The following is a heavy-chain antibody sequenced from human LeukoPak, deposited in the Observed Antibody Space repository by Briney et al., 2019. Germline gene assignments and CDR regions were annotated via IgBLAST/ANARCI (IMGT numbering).Heavy chain of an antibody. CDR2: INHSGST. CDR3: ARGRDSSSWYPRTKNYYMDV. V-gene: IGHV4-34*01. D-gene: IGHD6-13*01. J-gene: IGHJ6*03. Sequence: PSETLSLTCAVYGGSFSGYYWSWIRQPPGKGLEWLGEINHSGSTNYNPSLKSRVTISVDTSKNHFSLKLSSVTAADTAVYYCARGRDSSSWYPRTKNYYMDVWGKGTTVTVSS. CDR1: GGSFSGYY.